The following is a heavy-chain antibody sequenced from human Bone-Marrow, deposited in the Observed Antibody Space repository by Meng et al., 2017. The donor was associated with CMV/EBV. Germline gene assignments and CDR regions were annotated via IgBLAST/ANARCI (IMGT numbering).Heavy chain of an antibody. CDR1: GGSISSSSYY. J-gene: IGHJ4*02. CDR2: IYYSGST. V-gene: IGHV4-39*07. D-gene: IGHD3-10*01. CDR3: AREAYYYGSGSHFDY. Sequence: SETLSLTCTVSGGSISSSSYYWSWIRQPPGKGLEWIGYIYYSGSTYYNPSLKSRVTISVDTSKNQFSLKLSSVTAADTAVYYCAREAYYYGSGSHFDYWGQGTLVSVSS.